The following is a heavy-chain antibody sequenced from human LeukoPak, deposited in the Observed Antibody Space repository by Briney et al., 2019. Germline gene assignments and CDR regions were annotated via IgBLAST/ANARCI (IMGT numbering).Heavy chain of an antibody. Sequence: GGSLRLSCAASGFTFSSYSMNWVRQAPGKGLEWVSYISSSSSTIYYADSVKGRFTISRDNSKNTLCLQMNSLRAEDTAVYYCARDLDELIRNYFDSWSQGTLVTVSS. CDR1: GFTFSSYS. J-gene: IGHJ4*02. V-gene: IGHV3-48*01. CDR2: ISSSSSTI. CDR3: ARDLDELIRNYFDS. D-gene: IGHD3/OR15-3a*01.